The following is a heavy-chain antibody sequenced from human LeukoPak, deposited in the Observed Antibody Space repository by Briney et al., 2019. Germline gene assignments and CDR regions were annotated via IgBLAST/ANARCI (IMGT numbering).Heavy chain of an antibody. Sequence: SETLSLTCTVSGGSISSYYWSWIRQPPGKGLEWIGYIYYSGSTNYNPSLKSRVTISVDTSKNQFSLKLSSVTAADTAVYYCARDHHGVGPLYYCYMDVWGKGTTVTVSS. V-gene: IGHV4-59*01. CDR2: IYYSGST. CDR1: GGSISSYY. J-gene: IGHJ6*03. CDR3: ARDHHGVGPLYYCYMDV. D-gene: IGHD2-8*01.